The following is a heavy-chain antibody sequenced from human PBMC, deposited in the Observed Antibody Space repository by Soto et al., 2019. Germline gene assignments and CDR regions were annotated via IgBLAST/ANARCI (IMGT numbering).Heavy chain of an antibody. V-gene: IGHV1-69*01. CDR1: GGTFSSYA. D-gene: IGHD3-3*01. J-gene: IGHJ6*02. Sequence: QVQLVQSGAEVKKSGSSVKVSCKASGGTFSSYAISWGRQAPGQGLEWMGGIIPMFDTANYAQKFQGRVTITADDSTSTAYMEMSSLRSEDTAVYYCARPTIFGVLDVWGQGTTVTVFS. CDR2: IIPMFDTA. CDR3: ARPTIFGVLDV.